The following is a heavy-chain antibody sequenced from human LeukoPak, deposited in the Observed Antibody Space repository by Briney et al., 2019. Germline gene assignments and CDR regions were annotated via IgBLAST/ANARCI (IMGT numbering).Heavy chain of an antibody. Sequence: ASVKVSCKASGYTFTSYYMHWVRQAPGQGLEWMGIINPSGGRTTYAQKFQGRVTMTEDTSTDTAYMELSSLRSEDTAVYYCATVPDYYGYWGMDVWGQGTTVTVSS. CDR2: INPSGGRT. V-gene: IGHV1-46*01. CDR1: GYTFTSYY. CDR3: ATVPDYYGYWGMDV. J-gene: IGHJ6*02.